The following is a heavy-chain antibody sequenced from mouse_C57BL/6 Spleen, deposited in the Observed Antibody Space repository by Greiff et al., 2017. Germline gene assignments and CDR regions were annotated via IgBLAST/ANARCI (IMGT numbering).Heavy chain of an antibody. CDR3: ARDWVFDY. D-gene: IGHD4-1*01. J-gene: IGHJ2*01. CDR2: IYPGDGDT. CDR1: GYAFSSSW. V-gene: IGHV1-82*01. Sequence: VQLQQSGPELVKPGASVKISCKASGYAFSSSWMNWVKQRPGKGLEWIGRIYPGDGDTNYNGKFKGKATLTADKYSSTAYMQLSSLTSEDSAVYFCARDWVFDYWGQGTTLTVSS.